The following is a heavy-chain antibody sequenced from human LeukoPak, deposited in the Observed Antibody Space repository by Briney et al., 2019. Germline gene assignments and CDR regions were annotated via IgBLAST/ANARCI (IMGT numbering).Heavy chain of an antibody. Sequence: SETLSLTCTVSGGSITSYYWSWIRQPPGKGLEWIGYIYYSGSTNYKPSLKSRVTISVDTSKDQFSLKLSSVTAADTAVYYCARGGYYGSGNDFRFDPWGQGTLVTVSS. CDR3: ARGGYYGSGNDFRFDP. CDR1: GGSITSYY. J-gene: IGHJ5*02. D-gene: IGHD3-10*01. V-gene: IGHV4-59*01. CDR2: IYYSGST.